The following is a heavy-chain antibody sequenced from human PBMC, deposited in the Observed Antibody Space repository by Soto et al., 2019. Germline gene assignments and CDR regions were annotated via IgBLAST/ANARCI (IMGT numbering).Heavy chain of an antibody. CDR1: GGSISSSSYY. Sequence: SETLSLTCTVSGGSISSSSYYWGWIRQPPGKGLEWIGSIYYSGSTYYNPSLKSRVTISVDTSKNQFSLKLSSVTAADTAVYYCARHFSMGSSGPITPGDYFDYWGQGTLVTVSS. V-gene: IGHV4-39*01. D-gene: IGHD6-19*01. CDR2: IYYSGST. J-gene: IGHJ4*02. CDR3: ARHFSMGSSGPITPGDYFDY.